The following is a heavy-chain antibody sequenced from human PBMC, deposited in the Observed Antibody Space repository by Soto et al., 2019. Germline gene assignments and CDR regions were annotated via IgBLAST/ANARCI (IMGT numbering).Heavy chain of an antibody. CDR3: IGTYSGSSMRFDY. V-gene: IGHV3-15*01. CDR2: VKSKTDGGTI. J-gene: IGHJ4*02. CDR1: GFTFSNAW. D-gene: IGHD5-12*01. Sequence: EVQLVESGGGLVKPGGSLRLSCAASGFTFSNAWMTWVRQAPGKGRGWVGRVKSKTDGGTIDYAAPVKDRFTISRDDSKNTLYLQMNSLKTEDTAVYYCIGTYSGSSMRFDYWGQGTLVTVSS.